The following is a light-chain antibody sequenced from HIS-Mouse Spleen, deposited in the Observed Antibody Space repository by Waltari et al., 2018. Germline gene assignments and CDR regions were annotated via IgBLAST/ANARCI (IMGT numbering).Light chain of an antibody. J-gene: IGLJ1*01. CDR2: EVS. CDR1: SSDVGGYNY. Sequence: QSALTQHPSASGSPGQSVTISCTGTSSDVGGYNYVYWNRQHPAKAPKLMIYEVSKRPSGVPDRFSGSKSGNTASRTVSGLQAEDEADYYCSSYAGSNNYVFGTGTKVTVL. V-gene: IGLV2-8*01. CDR3: SSYAGSNNYV.